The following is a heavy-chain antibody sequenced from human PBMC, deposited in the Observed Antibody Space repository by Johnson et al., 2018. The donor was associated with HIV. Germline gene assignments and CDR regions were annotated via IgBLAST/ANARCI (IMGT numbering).Heavy chain of an antibody. CDR3: ARSVHDYSDYLWGRDAFDI. Sequence: VQLVESGGGLVQPGGSLRLSCAASGFAFSGYALHCVRQAPGNGLEWVALISYDGTKKYSAGSVKGRFTISRDNSKNTLYLQMNNLRLGDTAVYYCARSVHDYSDYLWGRDAFDIWGQGTMVIVSS. V-gene: IGHV3-30*04. D-gene: IGHD4-11*01. CDR1: GFAFSGYA. J-gene: IGHJ3*02. CDR2: ISYDGTKK.